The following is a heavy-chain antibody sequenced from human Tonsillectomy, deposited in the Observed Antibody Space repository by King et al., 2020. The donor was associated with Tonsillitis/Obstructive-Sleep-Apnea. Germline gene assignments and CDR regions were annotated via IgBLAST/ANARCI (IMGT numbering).Heavy chain of an antibody. V-gene: IGHV1-2*06. J-gene: IGHJ6*03. CDR1: GYTFTAYS. CDR3: VKDHFHCTITPCHPHYMDV. Sequence: QLVQSGAEVKKPGASVKVSCKASGYTFTAYSMHWLRQAPGQGLEWMGRINPNTGATNSAQKFQGRVTMTRDTSISTAYMALGSLRSDDTAVYYCVKDHFHCTITPCHPHYMDVWGKGTTVTVSS. D-gene: IGHD2-8*01. CDR2: INPNTGAT.